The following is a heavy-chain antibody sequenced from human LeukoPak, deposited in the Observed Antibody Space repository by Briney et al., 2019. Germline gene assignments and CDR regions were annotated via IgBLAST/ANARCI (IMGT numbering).Heavy chain of an antibody. CDR1: GYTLTELS. CDR2: FDPEDGET. V-gene: IGHV1-24*01. CDR3: ATVGSIPGTTTAGY. D-gene: IGHD1-7*01. Sequence: ASVKVTCKVSGYTLTELSMHWVRQAPGKGLEWMGGFDPEDGETIYAQKFQGRVTMTEDTSTDTAYMELSSLRSEDTAVYYCATVGSIPGTTTAGYWGQGTLVTVSS. J-gene: IGHJ4*02.